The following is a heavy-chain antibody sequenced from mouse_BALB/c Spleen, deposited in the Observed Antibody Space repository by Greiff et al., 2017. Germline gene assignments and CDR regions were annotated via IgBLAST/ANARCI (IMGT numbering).Heavy chain of an antibody. D-gene: IGHD2-14*01. J-gene: IGHJ2*01. V-gene: IGHV1-77*01. CDR3: AGEVRQEGDY. Sequence: QVQLQQSGPELVKPGASVKMSCKASGYTFTDYVISWVKQRPGQGLEWIGEIYPGSGSTYYNEKFKGMATLTADKSSNTAYMQLSSLTSEDSAVYFCAGEVRQEGDYWGQGTTLTVSS. CDR1: GYTFTDYV. CDR2: IYPGSGST.